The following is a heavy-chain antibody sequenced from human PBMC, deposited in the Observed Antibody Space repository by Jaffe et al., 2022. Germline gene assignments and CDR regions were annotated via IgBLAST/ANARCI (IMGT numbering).Heavy chain of an antibody. Sequence: EVQLVESGGGLVKPGGSLRLSCAASGFTFSSYSMNWVRQAPGKGLEWVSSISSSSSYIYYADSVKGRFTISRDNAKNSLYLQMNSLRAEDTAVYYCARVLRGRYCTGGVCLMDVWGKGTTVTVSS. J-gene: IGHJ6*04. CDR2: ISSSSSYI. CDR1: GFTFSSYS. CDR3: ARVLRGRYCTGGVCLMDV. V-gene: IGHV3-21*01. D-gene: IGHD2-8*02.